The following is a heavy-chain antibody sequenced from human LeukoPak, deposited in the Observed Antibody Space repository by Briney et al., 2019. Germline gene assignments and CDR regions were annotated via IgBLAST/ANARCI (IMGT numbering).Heavy chain of an antibody. D-gene: IGHD4-17*01. Sequence: PSETLSLTCTVSGGSISSYYWSWIRQPPGKGLEWIGYIYYSGSTNYNPSLKSRVTISVDTSKNQFSLKLSSVTAADTAVYYCARERGPVYGDYVLVAFDIWGQGTMVTVSS. CDR1: GGSISSYY. CDR2: IYYSGST. V-gene: IGHV4-59*12. CDR3: ARERGPVYGDYVLVAFDI. J-gene: IGHJ3*02.